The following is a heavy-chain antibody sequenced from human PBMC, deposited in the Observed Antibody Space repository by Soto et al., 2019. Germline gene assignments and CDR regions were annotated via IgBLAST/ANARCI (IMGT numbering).Heavy chain of an antibody. V-gene: IGHV3-21*01. D-gene: IGHD3-10*01. J-gene: IGHJ3*02. CDR1: GFTFSSYS. CDR2: ISSSSGYI. Sequence: GGSLRLSCAASGFTFSSYSMNWVRQAPGKGLEWVSSISSSSGYIYYADSVKGRFTISRDNAKNSLYLQMNSLRAEDTAVYYCARVLWFGARAFDIWGQGTMVTVSS. CDR3: ARVLWFGARAFDI.